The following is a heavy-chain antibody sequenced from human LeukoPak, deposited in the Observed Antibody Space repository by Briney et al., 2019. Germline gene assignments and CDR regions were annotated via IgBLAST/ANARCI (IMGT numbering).Heavy chain of an antibody. CDR3: ARDGDIVVVPAAHYYYYYYMDV. Sequence: GGSLRLSCAASGFTFSSYAMHWVRQAPGKGLEWVAVISYDGSNKYYADSVKGRFTISRDNSQNTLYLQMNSLRAEDTAVYYCARDGDIVVVPAAHYYYYYYMDVWGKGTTVTVSS. CDR2: ISYDGSNK. D-gene: IGHD2-2*01. J-gene: IGHJ6*03. V-gene: IGHV3-30*01. CDR1: GFTFSSYA.